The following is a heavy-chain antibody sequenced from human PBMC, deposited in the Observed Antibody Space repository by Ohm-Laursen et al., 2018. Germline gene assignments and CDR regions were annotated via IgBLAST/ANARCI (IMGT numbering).Heavy chain of an antibody. CDR1: GYTFTNYG. D-gene: IGHD2-21*02. CDR2: ISAFNGNT. Sequence: GASVKVSCKASGYTFTNYGITWVRQAPGQGLEWMGWISAFNGNTNYAQKLQGRVTMTTDTSTNTAYMELRSLRSDDTAVYYCARDTGHIVVVTAIPALGGYDYWGQGTLVTVSS. V-gene: IGHV1-18*01. J-gene: IGHJ4*02. CDR3: ARDTGHIVVVTAIPALGGYDY.